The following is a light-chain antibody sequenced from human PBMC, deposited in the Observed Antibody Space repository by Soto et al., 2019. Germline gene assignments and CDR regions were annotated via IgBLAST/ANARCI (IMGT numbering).Light chain of an antibody. Sequence: EIVLTQSPGTLSLSPGETATLSCRASQTVNSDYLAWFQQRPGQAPRPLIFATSRRATDLPDRFSGSGSGTDFTLAIRRLEPEDFAVYYCHQFGYSPRPFGQGTKVE. V-gene: IGKV3-20*01. CDR1: QTVNSDY. CDR2: ATS. CDR3: HQFGYSPRP. J-gene: IGKJ1*01.